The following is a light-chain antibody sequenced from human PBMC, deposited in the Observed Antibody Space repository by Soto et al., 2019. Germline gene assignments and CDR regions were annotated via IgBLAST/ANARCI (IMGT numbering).Light chain of an antibody. CDR1: QSVSSGF. J-gene: IGKJ1*01. V-gene: IGKV3-20*01. CDR3: QQYETSSPT. CDR2: GTS. Sequence: EIVLTQSPGTLSLSPGERATLSCRASQSVSSGFLAWYQQKPGQAPRLLIYGTSSRATGIPDRFSGSGSGTDFTLTISRLEPEDFAVYYCQQYETSSPTFGQGTKVEIK.